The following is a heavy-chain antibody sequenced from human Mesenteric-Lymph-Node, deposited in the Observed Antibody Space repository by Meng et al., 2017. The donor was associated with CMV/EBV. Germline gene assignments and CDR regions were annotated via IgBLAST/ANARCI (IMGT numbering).Heavy chain of an antibody. CDR2: FNNDGTTT. CDR3: TRELWVTRNTGHYAFEI. CDR1: GFTFSTYS. V-gene: IGHV3-74*01. Sequence: GESLKISCAASGFTFSTYSMHWVRQAPGKGLVWLSRFNNDGTTTAYADPVKGRFTISRDDAKNTVYLQMNSLRAEDTAVYYCTRELWVTRNTGHYAFEIWGQGTMVTVSS. D-gene: IGHD1-7*01. J-gene: IGHJ3*02.